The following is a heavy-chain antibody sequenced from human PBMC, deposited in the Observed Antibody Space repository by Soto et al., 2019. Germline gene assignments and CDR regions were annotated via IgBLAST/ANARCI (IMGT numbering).Heavy chain of an antibody. CDR1: GFTFSMFA. V-gene: IGHV3-23*01. CDR3: AKVMRCTSSTANSDY. Sequence: EVQLLESGGGLVQPGGSLRLSCAASGFTFSMFAMNWVRQAPGKGLEWVASITYSGGSTNYADSVRGRFTISRDNSKNTLSLHMTSLRAEDTAVYYCAKVMRCTSSTANSDYWGRGTLVTVSS. J-gene: IGHJ4*02. CDR2: ITYSGGST. D-gene: IGHD3-16*01.